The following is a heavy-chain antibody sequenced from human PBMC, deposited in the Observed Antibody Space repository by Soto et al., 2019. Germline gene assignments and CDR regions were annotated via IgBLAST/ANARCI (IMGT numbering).Heavy chain of an antibody. CDR3: ATDPYSYTPVKYYYYYYGMDV. Sequence: QVQLVESGGGVVQPGRSLRLSCAASGFTFSSYGMHWVRQAPGKGLEWVAVIWYDGSNKYYADSVKGRFTISRDNSKNTLYLQMTSLRAEDTAVYYCATDPYSYTPVKYYYYYYGMDVWGQGTTVTVSS. CDR1: GFTFSSYG. V-gene: IGHV3-33*01. CDR2: IWYDGSNK. J-gene: IGHJ6*02. D-gene: IGHD6-13*01.